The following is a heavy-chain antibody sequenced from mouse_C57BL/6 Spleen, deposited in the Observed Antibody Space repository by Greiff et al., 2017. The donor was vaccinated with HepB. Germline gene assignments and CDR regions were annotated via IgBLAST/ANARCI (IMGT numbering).Heavy chain of an antibody. D-gene: IGHD1-1*01. CDR2: IYPRDGST. Sequence: QVQLQQSGPELVKPGASVKLSCKASGYTFTSYDINWVKQRPGQGLEWIGWIYPRDGSTKYNEKFKGKATLTVDTSSSTAYMKLHSLTSEDSAVYFCARRDYYGSSYPYYAMDYWGQGTSVTVSS. CDR1: GYTFTSYD. J-gene: IGHJ4*01. CDR3: ARRDYYGSSYPYYAMDY. V-gene: IGHV1-85*01.